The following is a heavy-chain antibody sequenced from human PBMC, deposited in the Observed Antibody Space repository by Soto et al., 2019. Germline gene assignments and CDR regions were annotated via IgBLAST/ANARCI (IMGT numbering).Heavy chain of an antibody. J-gene: IGHJ6*02. CDR1: GYTFTSYG. CDR3: ARVRGDIVVVPAATPYYYYGMDV. Sequence: QVQLVQSGAEVKKPGASVKVSCKASGYTFTSYGISWVRQAPGQGLEWMGWISAYNGNTNYAQKLQGRVTMTTDTSTSPASMELRSLRSDDTAVYYCARVRGDIVVVPAATPYYYYGMDVWGQGTTVTVSS. V-gene: IGHV1-18*01. D-gene: IGHD2-2*01. CDR2: ISAYNGNT.